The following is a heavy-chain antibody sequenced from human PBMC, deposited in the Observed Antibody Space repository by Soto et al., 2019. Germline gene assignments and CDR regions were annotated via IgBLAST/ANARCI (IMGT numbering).Heavy chain of an antibody. CDR2: IWSDGSQI. V-gene: IGHV3-33*06. J-gene: IGHJ4*02. Sequence: QGQLVESGGGVAQPGRSLRLSCAGFASNFGSYSIHWARQAPGKGLEWVAVIWSDGSQIHYADSVKGRFTVSRDNSKNIVFLQMDRLRIEDSAVYFCAKDGDTRMTLFGGLQPSPLDYCGQGIPVTVSS. CDR1: ASNFGSYS. D-gene: IGHD3-16*01. CDR3: AKDGDTRMTLFGGLQPSPLDY.